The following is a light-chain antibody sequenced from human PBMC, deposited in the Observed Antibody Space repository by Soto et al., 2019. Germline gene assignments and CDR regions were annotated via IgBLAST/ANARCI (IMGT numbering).Light chain of an antibody. J-gene: IGKJ1*01. V-gene: IGKV1-9*01. CDR2: ASS. Sequence: LTQSPGTLSLSPGERATLSCRASQTVRNNYLVWYQQKSGKAPTVLIYASSTLQTGVPSRFSGSGSGTDFSLTISSLHPEDVATYYCQQVDSYPRTFGQGTKVDIK. CDR3: QQVDSYPRT. CDR1: QTVRNNY.